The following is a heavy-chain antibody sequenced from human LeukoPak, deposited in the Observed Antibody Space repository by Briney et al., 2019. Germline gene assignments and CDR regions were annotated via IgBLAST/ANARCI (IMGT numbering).Heavy chain of an antibody. J-gene: IGHJ3*02. D-gene: IGHD3-3*01. Sequence: GGSLRLSCAASGITLSSYDMHWVRQTTGEGLGWISAIGAAGDTYYSDSVKGRFTISTENAKNSLYLQMNSLRAGDTAVYFCARGHGIWSGSRLANAFDIWGQGTMVTVSS. CDR2: IGAAGDT. CDR3: ARGHGIWSGSRLANAFDI. CDR1: GITLSSYD. V-gene: IGHV3-13*01.